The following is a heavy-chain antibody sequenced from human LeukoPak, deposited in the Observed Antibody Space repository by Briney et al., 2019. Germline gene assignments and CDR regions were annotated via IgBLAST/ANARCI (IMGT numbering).Heavy chain of an antibody. D-gene: IGHD4/OR15-4a*01. J-gene: IGHJ6*02. CDR3: ARGPTMVTDYYGMDV. Sequence: GGSLRLSCAASGFTFSSYEMNWVRQAPGKGLEWVSYISSSGSTIYYADSVKGRFTISRDNAKNSLYLQMNSLRAEDTAVYYCARGPTMVTDYYGMDVWGQGTTVTVSS. CDR1: GFTFSSYE. V-gene: IGHV3-48*03. CDR2: ISSSGSTI.